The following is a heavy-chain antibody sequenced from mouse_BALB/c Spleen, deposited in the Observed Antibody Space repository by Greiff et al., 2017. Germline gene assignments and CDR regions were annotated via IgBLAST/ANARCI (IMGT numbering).Heavy chain of an antibody. J-gene: IGHJ4*01. Sequence: EVKLQESGPGLVKPSQSLSLTCTVTGYSITSDYAWNWIRQFPGNKLEWMGYISYSGSTSYNPSLKSRISITRDTSKNQFFLQLNSVTTEDTATYYCASRHYYGLGDYWGQGTSVTVSS. CDR3: ASRHYYGLGDY. CDR1: GYSITSDYA. CDR2: ISYSGST. D-gene: IGHD1-2*01. V-gene: IGHV3-2*02.